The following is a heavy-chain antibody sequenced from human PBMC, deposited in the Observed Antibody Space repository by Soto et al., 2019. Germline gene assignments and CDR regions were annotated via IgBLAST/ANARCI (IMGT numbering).Heavy chain of an antibody. CDR1: GFTFSSYS. J-gene: IGHJ4*02. CDR2: INSDGSST. D-gene: IGHD6-13*01. Sequence: QPGGSLRPSCAASGFTFSSYSMNWVRQAPGKGLVWVSRINSDGSSTSYADSVKGRFTISRDNAKNTLYLQMNSLRAEDTAVYYCARDRGIAAPVDYWGQGTLVTVSS. CDR3: ARDRGIAAPVDY. V-gene: IGHV3-74*01.